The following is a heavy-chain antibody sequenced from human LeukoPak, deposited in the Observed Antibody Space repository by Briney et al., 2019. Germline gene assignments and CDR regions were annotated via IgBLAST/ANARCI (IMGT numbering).Heavy chain of an antibody. Sequence: SETLSLTCTVSGGSISSSSYYWGWIRQPPGKGLEWIGSIYYSGSTNYNPSLESRVTISVDTSRNQFSLKLTYVTAADTAVYYCARENPVFMTTVTEGYYYYYMDVWGKGTTVTVSS. D-gene: IGHD4-11*01. CDR3: ARENPVFMTTVTEGYYYYYMDV. CDR1: GGSISSSSYY. CDR2: IYYSGST. J-gene: IGHJ6*03. V-gene: IGHV4-39*07.